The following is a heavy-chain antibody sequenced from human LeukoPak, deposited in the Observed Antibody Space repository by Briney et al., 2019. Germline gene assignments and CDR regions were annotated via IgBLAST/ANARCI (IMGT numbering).Heavy chain of an antibody. CDR2: INTDGSST. J-gene: IGHJ4*02. CDR3: ARARSITMVRGVIGY. D-gene: IGHD3-10*01. CDR1: GFTFSSYW. V-gene: IGHV3-74*01. Sequence: GGSLRLSCAASGFTFSSYWMHWVRQVPGKGLVWVSRINTDGSSTSYADSVKGRFTISRDNAKNTLYLQMNSLRAEDTAVYYCARARSITMVRGVIGYWGQGTLITVSS.